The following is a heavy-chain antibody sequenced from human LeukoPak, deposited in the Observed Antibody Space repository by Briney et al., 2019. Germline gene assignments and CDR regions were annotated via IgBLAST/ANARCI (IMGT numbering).Heavy chain of an antibody. CDR3: ARDGGYYDSSGYPHFDY. CDR1: GYTFTSYG. V-gene: IGHV1-18*01. Sequence: ASVKVSCKASGYTFTSYGISWVRQAPGQGLEWMGWISAYNDNTNYAQKLQGRVTMTTDTSTSTAYMELRSLISDDTAVYYCARDGGYYDSSGYPHFDYWGQGTLVTVSS. CDR2: ISAYNDNT. D-gene: IGHD3-22*01. J-gene: IGHJ4*02.